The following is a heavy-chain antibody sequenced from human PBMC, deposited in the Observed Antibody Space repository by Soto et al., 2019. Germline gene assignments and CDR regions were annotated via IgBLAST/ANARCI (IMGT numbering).Heavy chain of an antibody. J-gene: IGHJ5*02. CDR2: ISSSGSTI. D-gene: IGHD3-10*01. Sequence: EVQLVESGGGLVQPGGSLRLSCAASGFTFSSYEMNWVRQAPGKGLEWVSYISSSGSTIYYADSVKGRFTISRDNAKNSLYLQMHSLRAEDTAVYYCARASRGYYGSGRLPWFDPWGQGTLVTVSS. CDR1: GFTFSSYE. V-gene: IGHV3-48*03. CDR3: ARASRGYYGSGRLPWFDP.